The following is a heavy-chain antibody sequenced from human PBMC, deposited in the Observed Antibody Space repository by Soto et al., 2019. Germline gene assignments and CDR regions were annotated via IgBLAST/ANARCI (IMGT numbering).Heavy chain of an antibody. CDR2: IYYTGRT. V-gene: IGHV4-59*01. Sequence: SETLSLTCTVSGGSISTYYWSWIRQPPGKGLEWIGYIYYTGRTNYNPSLKSRVTISRDTSNNQFSLKLNSVTAADTAVYYCARDSGSRYYYYGMDVWGQGTTVTVSS. CDR1: GGSISTYY. CDR3: ARDSGSRYYYYGMDV. J-gene: IGHJ6*02.